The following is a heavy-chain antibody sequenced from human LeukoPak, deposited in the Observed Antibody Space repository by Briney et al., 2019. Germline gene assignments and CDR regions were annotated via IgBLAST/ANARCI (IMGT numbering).Heavy chain of an antibody. Sequence: ASVKVSCKVSGYTLTELSMHWVRQAPGKGLEWMGGFDPEDGETIYAQKFQGRVTMTEDTSTDTAYMELSSLRSEDTAVYYCATGLSDSSSSPFDYWGQGTWSPSPQ. V-gene: IGHV1-24*01. CDR3: ATGLSDSSSSPFDY. D-gene: IGHD6-6*01. CDR1: GYTLTELS. CDR2: FDPEDGET. J-gene: IGHJ4*02.